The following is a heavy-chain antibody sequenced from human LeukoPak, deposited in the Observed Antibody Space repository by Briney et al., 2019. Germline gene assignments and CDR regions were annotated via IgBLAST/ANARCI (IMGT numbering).Heavy chain of an antibody. D-gene: IGHD3-16*02. CDR3: ARSLAFGGVIAPLGY. CDR1: GYTFTSYG. V-gene: IGHV1-18*01. CDR2: ISAYNGNT. Sequence: GASVKVSCKASGYTFTSYGISWVRQAPGQGLEWMGWISAYNGNTNYAQKLQGRVTMTTDTSTSTAYMELRSLRSEDTAVYYCARSLAFGGVIAPLGYWGQGTLVTVSS. J-gene: IGHJ4*02.